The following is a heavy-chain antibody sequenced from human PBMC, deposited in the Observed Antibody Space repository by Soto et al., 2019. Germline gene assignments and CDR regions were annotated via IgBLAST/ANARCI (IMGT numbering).Heavy chain of an antibody. CDR2: IFYSGST. CDR1: GGSISSYY. V-gene: IGHV4-59*01. D-gene: IGHD3-10*02. CDR3: ASMIGDPVLSFDS. Sequence: QVQLQESGTGLVKPSETLSLTCTVSGGSISSYYWSWIRQPPGKGLEWIGFIFYSGSTSYNPSLKRRVTISIDTSEYQFSLKLNSVTAADTAVYYCASMIGDPVLSFDSWGQGTLVAVSS. J-gene: IGHJ5*01.